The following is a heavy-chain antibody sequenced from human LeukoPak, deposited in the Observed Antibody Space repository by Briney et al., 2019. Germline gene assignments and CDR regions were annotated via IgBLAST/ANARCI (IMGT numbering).Heavy chain of an antibody. CDR1: GGSISSGGYY. Sequence: SETLSLTGTVSGGSISSGGYYWSWIRQHPGKGLEWIGYIYYSGSTYYNPSLKSRVTISVDTSKNQFSLKLSSVTAADTAVYYCARDQGAATVDWGQGTLVTVSS. V-gene: IGHV4-31*03. D-gene: IGHD2-15*01. CDR2: IYYSGST. CDR3: ARDQGAATVD. J-gene: IGHJ4*02.